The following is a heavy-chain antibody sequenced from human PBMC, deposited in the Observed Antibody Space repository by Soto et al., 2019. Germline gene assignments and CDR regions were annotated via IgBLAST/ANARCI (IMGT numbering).Heavy chain of an antibody. CDR1: GGTFSSYT. V-gene: IGHV1-69*02. D-gene: IGHD4-17*01. CDR3: AMWGGGTPVTSYGMDV. Sequence: QVQLVQSGAEVKKPGSSVKVSCKASGGTFSSYTISWVRQAPGQGLEWMGRIIPILGIANYAQKFQGRVKITADKSTSTAYMELSSLRSEDTAVYYCAMWGGGTPVTSYGMDVWGQGTTVTVSS. J-gene: IGHJ6*02. CDR2: IIPILGIA.